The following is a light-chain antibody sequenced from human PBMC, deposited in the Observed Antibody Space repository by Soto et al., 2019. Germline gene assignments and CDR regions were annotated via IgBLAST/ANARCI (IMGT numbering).Light chain of an antibody. CDR3: QVWDSSSDHVV. CDR1: NIGSKS. J-gene: IGLJ2*01. Sequence: SYELTQPPSVSVAPGKTARITCGGNNIGSKSVHWYQQKPGQAPVLVIYYDSDRPSGIPERFSGSNSGNTATLTISRVEAGKEADYYCQVWDSSSDHVVFGGGTKVTVL. CDR2: YDS. V-gene: IGLV3-21*04.